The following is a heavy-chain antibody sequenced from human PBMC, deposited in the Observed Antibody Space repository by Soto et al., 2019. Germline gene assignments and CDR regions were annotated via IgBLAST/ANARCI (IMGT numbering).Heavy chain of an antibody. V-gene: IGHV1-69*12. CDR2: IIPIFGTA. CDR1: GGTFSSYA. CDR3: ARSSDYGDYAGYYYGMDV. Sequence: QVELVQSGAEVKKPGSSVKVSCKASGGTFSSYAISWVRQAPGQGLEWMEGIIPIFGTANYAQKFQGRVTITADESTSTAYMELSSLRSEDTAVYYCARSSDYGDYAGYYYGMDVWGQGTTVTVSS. J-gene: IGHJ6*02. D-gene: IGHD4-17*01.